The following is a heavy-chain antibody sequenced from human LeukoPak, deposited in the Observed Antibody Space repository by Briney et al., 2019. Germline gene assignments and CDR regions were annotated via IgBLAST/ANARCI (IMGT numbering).Heavy chain of an antibody. J-gene: IGHJ3*02. CDR2: IIPIFGTA. CDR3: ARDSGGDILTGYGNAFDI. CDR1: GGTFSSYA. Sequence: ASVKVSCKASGGTFSSYAISWVRQAPGQGLEWMGGIIPIFGTANYAQKFQGRVTITTDESTSTAYMELSSLRSEDTAVYYCARDSGGDILTGYGNAFDIWGQGTMVTVSS. D-gene: IGHD3-9*01. V-gene: IGHV1-69*05.